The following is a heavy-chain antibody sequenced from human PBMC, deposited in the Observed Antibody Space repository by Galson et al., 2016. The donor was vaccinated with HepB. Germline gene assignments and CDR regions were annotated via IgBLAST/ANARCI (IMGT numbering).Heavy chain of an antibody. Sequence: SLRLSCAASGFTFSSYAMNWVRQAPGMGLEWVSVMSATSGTTYYADSVKGRFTVSRDNSKSTLYLQMNGLRVEDTAVYFCATKNSPSGGVFDYWGQGTLVTVSS. CDR1: GFTFSSYA. CDR3: ATKNSPSGGVFDY. V-gene: IGHV3-23*01. CDR2: MSATSGTT. D-gene: IGHD6-6*01. J-gene: IGHJ4*02.